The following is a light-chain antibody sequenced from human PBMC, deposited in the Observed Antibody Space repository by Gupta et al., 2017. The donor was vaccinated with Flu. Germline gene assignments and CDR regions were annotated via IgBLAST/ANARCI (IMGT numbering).Light chain of an antibody. V-gene: IGKV1-33*01. CDR1: QDISNY. CDR2: DAS. J-gene: IGKJ5*01. Sequence: DIQMTQSTSSLSASVGDRVTITCQASQDISNYLNWYQQKPGKAPKLLIYDASNLETGVPSRFSGSGCGTNFTFTISSRQPEDIAAYYCQQDDNLPQVTFGQGTQVEIK. CDR3: QQDDNLPQVT.